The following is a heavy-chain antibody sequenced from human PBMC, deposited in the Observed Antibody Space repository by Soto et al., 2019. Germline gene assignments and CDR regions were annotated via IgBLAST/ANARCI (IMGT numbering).Heavy chain of an antibody. CDR1: GFTFSSYG. J-gene: IGHJ6*02. CDR2: IWYDGSNK. Sequence: PGGSLRLSCAASGFTFSSYGMHWVRQAPGKGLEWVAVIWYDGSNKYYADSVKGRFTISRDNSKNTLYLQMNSLRAEDTAVYYCAKGAQRQVDTLRVYYYYGMDVWGQGTTVTVSS. CDR3: AKGAQRQVDTLRVYYYYGMDV. D-gene: IGHD2-2*02. V-gene: IGHV3-33*06.